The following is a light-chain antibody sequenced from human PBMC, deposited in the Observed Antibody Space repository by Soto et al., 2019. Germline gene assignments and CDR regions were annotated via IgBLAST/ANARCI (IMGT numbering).Light chain of an antibody. V-gene: IGLV1-51*01. CDR2: DNN. J-gene: IGLJ7*01. CDR1: SSNIGNNY. Sequence: QLVLTQPPSVSATPGQTVTISCSGGSSNIGNNYVSWYQQLPGTAPKLLIYDNNKRPSGIPDRFSGSKSGTSATLGITGLQTGDEADYYCETWDSTLRAAVFGGGTQLTVL. CDR3: ETWDSTLRAAV.